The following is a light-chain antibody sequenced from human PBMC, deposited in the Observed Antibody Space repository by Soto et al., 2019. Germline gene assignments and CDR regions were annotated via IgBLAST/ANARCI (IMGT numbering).Light chain of an antibody. CDR1: SSNIGAAYD. CDR2: GNN. J-gene: IGLJ3*02. V-gene: IGLV1-40*01. Sequence: QSVLTQPPSVSGAPGQKVTISCTRSSSNIGAAYDVHWYQHLPGTAPKLLIYGNNNRPSGVPDRFSGSKSGTSASLAITGLQAADEADYYCQSYDSRLSGRVFGGGTQLTVL. CDR3: QSYDSRLSGRV.